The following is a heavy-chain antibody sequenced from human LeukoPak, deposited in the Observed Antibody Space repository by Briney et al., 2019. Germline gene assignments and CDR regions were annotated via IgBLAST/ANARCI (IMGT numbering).Heavy chain of an antibody. CDR1: GASVSSSH. J-gene: IGHJ4*02. CDR2: LSHTGKT. D-gene: IGHD2/OR15-2a*01. CDR3: SEGYFEPFDH. Sequence: PSETLSLTCVVSGASVSSSHWNWIRQLPGKGLEWIGCLSHTGKTDYNPSLTSRVTISLDTSKNQVSLKLRSVTAADTAVYYCSEGYFEPFDHWGQGTLVTDSS. V-gene: IGHV4-59*02.